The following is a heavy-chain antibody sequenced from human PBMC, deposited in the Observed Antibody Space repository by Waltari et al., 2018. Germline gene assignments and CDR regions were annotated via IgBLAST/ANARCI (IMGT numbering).Heavy chain of an antibody. Sequence: QVRLVQSGAEVKKPGSSVKVSCKAFGGSFSRYSINWVRQAPGQGLEWKGGIIPVFGTAHYAQKFQDRLAITADESTSTAYMELSSLRSEDTAAYYCTTSSYCGTTTCYQYYGMDVWGQGTTVTVSS. V-gene: IGHV1-69*01. CDR1: GGSFSRYS. CDR3: TTSSYCGTTTCYQYYGMDV. J-gene: IGHJ6*02. D-gene: IGHD2-2*01. CDR2: IIPVFGTA.